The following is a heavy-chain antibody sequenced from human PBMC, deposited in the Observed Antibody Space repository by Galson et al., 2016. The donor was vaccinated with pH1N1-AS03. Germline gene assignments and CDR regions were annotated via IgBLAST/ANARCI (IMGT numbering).Heavy chain of an antibody. Sequence: PALVKPTQTLTLTCSFSGFSLTTRGKAVGGVRQPPGKALEWLALIYWDDDKRYNPFLRNRVTISKDTSQNLVVLTMTNMDPVDTGTYYCAHGGGVSVVGGGMTYVFDYWGQGALVTVSA. CDR2: IYWDDDK. CDR1: GFSLTTRGKA. J-gene: IGHJ4*02. CDR3: AHGGGVSVVGGGMTYVFDY. D-gene: IGHD3-16*01. V-gene: IGHV2-5*02.